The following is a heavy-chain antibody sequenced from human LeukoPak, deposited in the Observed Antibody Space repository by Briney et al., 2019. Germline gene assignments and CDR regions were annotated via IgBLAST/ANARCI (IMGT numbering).Heavy chain of an antibody. CDR1: GFALSSYAM. V-gene: IGHV4-4*02. CDR3: ARAVAGTYY. J-gene: IGHJ4*02. D-gene: IGHD6-19*01. Sequence: AGGSLRLSCAASGFALSSYAMSWVRQPPGKGLEWIGEIYHSGSTNYNPSLKSRVTISVDKSKNQFSLKLSSMTAADTAVYYCARAVAGTYYWGLGTLVTVSS. CDR2: IYHSGST.